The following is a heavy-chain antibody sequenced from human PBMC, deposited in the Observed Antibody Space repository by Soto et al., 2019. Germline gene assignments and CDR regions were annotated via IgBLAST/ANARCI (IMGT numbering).Heavy chain of an antibody. CDR1: GFTFSSYG. V-gene: IGHV3-30*18. J-gene: IGHJ6*02. CDR2: ISYDGSNK. D-gene: IGHD6-6*01. Sequence: LRLSCAASGFTFSSYGMHWVRQAPGKGLEWVAVISYDGSNKYYADSVKGRFTISRDNSKNTLYLQMNSLRAEDTAVYYCAKDGSSSYYYYYGMDVWGQGTTVTVSS. CDR3: AKDGSSSYYYYYGMDV.